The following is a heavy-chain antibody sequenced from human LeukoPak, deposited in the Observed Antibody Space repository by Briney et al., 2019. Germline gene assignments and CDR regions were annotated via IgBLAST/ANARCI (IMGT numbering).Heavy chain of an antibody. J-gene: IGHJ2*01. Sequence: GGSLRLSCAASGFTFSDYYMSWIRQAPGKGLEWLGFIRSKTYGGTTEYAASVKGRFTISRDDSKTIAYLQMNSLQSGDTAIYYCTRGRKVVTVFVVPAPWFFDLWGRGTLVTVSS. CDR2: IRSKTYGGTT. CDR3: TRGRKVVTVFVVPAPWFFDL. V-gene: IGHV3-49*03. CDR1: GFTFSDYY. D-gene: IGHD2-2*01.